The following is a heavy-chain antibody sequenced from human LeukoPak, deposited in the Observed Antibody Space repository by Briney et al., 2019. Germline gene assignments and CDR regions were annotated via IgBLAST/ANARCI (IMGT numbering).Heavy chain of an antibody. D-gene: IGHD2-2*03. CDR3: AKVGYCSSTSCYWHYYYYMDV. V-gene: IGHV3-30*02. Sequence: SGGSLRLSCAASGFTFSSYGVHWVRQAPGKGLEWVAFIRYDGSNKYYADSVKGRFTISRDNSKNTLYLQMNSLRAEDTAVYYCAKVGYCSSTSCYWHYYYYMDVWGKGTTVTVSS. CDR1: GFTFSSYG. J-gene: IGHJ6*03. CDR2: IRYDGSNK.